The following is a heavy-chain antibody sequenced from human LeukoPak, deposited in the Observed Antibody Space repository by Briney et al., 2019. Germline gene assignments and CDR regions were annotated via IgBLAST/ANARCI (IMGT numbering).Heavy chain of an antibody. J-gene: IGHJ4*02. CDR1: GFTFSSYA. D-gene: IGHD6-19*01. CDR3: ARPRSIAVAGTGWDY. V-gene: IGHV3-30*04. Sequence: GGSLRLSCAASGFTFSSYAMHWVRQAPGKGLEWVAVISYDGSNKYYADSVKGRFTISRDNSKNTLYLQMNSLRAEDTAVYYCARPRSIAVAGTGWDYWGQGTLVTVSS. CDR2: ISYDGSNK.